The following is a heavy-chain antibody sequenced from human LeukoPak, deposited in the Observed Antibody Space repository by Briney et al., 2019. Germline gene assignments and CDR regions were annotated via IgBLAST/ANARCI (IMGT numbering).Heavy chain of an antibody. J-gene: IGHJ4*02. D-gene: IGHD5-18*01. CDR3: VSPRGFSYGYFDY. CDR2: IYYSKNT. Sequence: PSETLSPTCTVSGGSISSSTYYWGWIRQPPGKGLEWIGSIYYSKNTYYNPSLKSRVTISADTSKNQFSLTLGSVSATDTAVYYCVSPRGFSYGYFDYWGQGTLVTVSS. V-gene: IGHV4-39*01. CDR1: GGSISSSTYY.